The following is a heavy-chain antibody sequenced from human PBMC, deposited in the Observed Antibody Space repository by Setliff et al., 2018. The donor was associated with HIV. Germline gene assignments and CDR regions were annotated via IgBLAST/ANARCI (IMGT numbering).Heavy chain of an antibody. Sequence: PSETLSLTCTVPGGSIRSDSYYWTWIRQPAGEGLEWIGRIYSSGNTNYNPSLESRVTISVDTSKNQFSLKLSSVTAADTAVYYCAREEKLSAVAGTMYYYYAMDVWGQGTTVTVSS. CDR1: GGSIRSDSYY. CDR2: IYSSGNT. J-gene: IGHJ6*02. V-gene: IGHV4-61*02. D-gene: IGHD6-19*01. CDR3: AREEKLSAVAGTMYYYYAMDV.